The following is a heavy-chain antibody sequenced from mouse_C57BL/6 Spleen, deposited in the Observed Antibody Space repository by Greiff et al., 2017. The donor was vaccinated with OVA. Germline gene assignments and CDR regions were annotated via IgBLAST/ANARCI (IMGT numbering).Heavy chain of an antibody. D-gene: IGHD2-4*01. CDR3: ARSGDYDYGKAMDY. CDR1: GYTFTSYW. CDR2: IDPSDSYT. Sequence: QVHVKQPGAELVMPGASVKLSCKASGYTFTSYWMHWVKQRPGQGLEWIGEIDPSDSYTNYNQKFKGKSTLTVDKSSSTAYMQLSSLTSEDSAVYYCARSGDYDYGKAMDYWGQGTSVTVSS. J-gene: IGHJ4*01. V-gene: IGHV1-69*01.